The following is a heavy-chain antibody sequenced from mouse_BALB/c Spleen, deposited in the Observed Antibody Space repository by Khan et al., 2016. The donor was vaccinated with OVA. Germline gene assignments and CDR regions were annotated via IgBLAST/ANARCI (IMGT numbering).Heavy chain of an antibody. CDR3: ARINA. CDR2: INPANGNT. Sequence: EVELVESGPELVKPGASVKFSCTASGFYFKDTYMHWVKQSHEQGLEWIGRINPANGNTKYNPKFQGKATLTADKSSNTAYLELSSLTSEDPAAFYCARINAWGQGTMLTVSS. V-gene: IGHV14-3*02. CDR1: GFYFKDTY. J-gene: IGHJ2*01.